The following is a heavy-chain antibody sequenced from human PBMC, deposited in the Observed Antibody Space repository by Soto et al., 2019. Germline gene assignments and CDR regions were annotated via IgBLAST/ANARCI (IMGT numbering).Heavy chain of an antibody. CDR1: GFSFITYW. J-gene: IGHJ4*02. CDR3: VRAISGSFAL. D-gene: IGHD3-9*01. V-gene: IGHV3-7*04. CDR2: IKEDGSEK. Sequence: EVQLVESGGGLVQSGGSLRLSCEASGFSFITYWMNWVRQAPGKGLEWLPSIKEDGSEKQYVDSVKHRFTISRDNAKNSFFLHMNSLSEEVTAVYYCVRAISGSFALWGQGTLVLVSS.